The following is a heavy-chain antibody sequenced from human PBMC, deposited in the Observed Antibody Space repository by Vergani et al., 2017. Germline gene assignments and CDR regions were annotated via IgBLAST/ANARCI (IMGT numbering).Heavy chain of an antibody. V-gene: IGHV1-18*01. Sequence: QVQLVQSGAEVKKPGASVKVSCKASGYTFTSYGISWVRQAPGQGLEWMGWISAYNGNTNYAQKLQGRVTMTTDTSTSTAYMELRSLRSDDTAVYYCAKCPLLWFGEFSDYFDYWGQGTLVTVSS. D-gene: IGHD3-10*01. CDR2: ISAYNGNT. CDR3: AKCPLLWFGEFSDYFDY. CDR1: GYTFTSYG. J-gene: IGHJ4*02.